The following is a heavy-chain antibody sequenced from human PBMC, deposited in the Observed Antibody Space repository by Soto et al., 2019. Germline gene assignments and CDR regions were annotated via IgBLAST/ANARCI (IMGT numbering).Heavy chain of an antibody. Sequence: KQSPTLSLTCAISGDSVSSNSAAWHWIRQSPSRGLEWLGRTYYRSKWYNDYAVSVKSRITINPDTSKNQFSLQLNSVTPEDTAVYYCARDGPGPSGSYDVTRLGARQYYYYYGMDVWGQGTTVTVSS. V-gene: IGHV6-1*01. CDR3: ARDGPGPSGSYDVTRLGARQYYYYYGMDV. D-gene: IGHD1-26*01. J-gene: IGHJ6*02. CDR2: TYYRSKWYN. CDR1: GDSVSSNSAA.